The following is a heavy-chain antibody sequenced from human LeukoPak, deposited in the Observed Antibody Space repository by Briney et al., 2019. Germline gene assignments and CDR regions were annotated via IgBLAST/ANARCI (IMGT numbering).Heavy chain of an antibody. CDR1: EDTFNNYW. J-gene: IGHJ3*02. D-gene: IGHD1-14*01. V-gene: IGHV5-51*01. CDR2: IFPGDSDT. CDR3: VRDRNGRYAFDI. Sequence: GEPLKISCEASEDTFNNYWIAWVRQVPGKGLEWVGTIFPGDSDTRYSPSLQGHVTISADKSVSTAYLQWGSLKASDSAMYYCVRDRNGRYAFDIWGLGTRVTVSS.